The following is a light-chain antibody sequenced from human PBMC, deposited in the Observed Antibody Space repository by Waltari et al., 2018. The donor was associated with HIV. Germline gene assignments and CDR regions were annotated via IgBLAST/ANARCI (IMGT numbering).Light chain of an antibody. CDR2: DVT. CDR1: NSTFVGFL. V-gene: IGLV2-14*03. J-gene: IGLJ1*01. Sequence: QSALTHPASVSGSPGQSIPISCTGTNSTFVGFLSWYQQSSGKPPKLTIYDVTHRPSGVSNRFSGSQSVNTASLTITGLQAEDEADYFCSSYTPTNTVFGSGTKVSVL. CDR3: SSYTPTNTV.